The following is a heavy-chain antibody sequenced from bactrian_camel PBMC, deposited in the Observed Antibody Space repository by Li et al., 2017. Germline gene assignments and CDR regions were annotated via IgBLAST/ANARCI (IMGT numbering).Heavy chain of an antibody. CDR2: IDTDGST. J-gene: IGHJ6*01. CDR1: GYPSYDYC. D-gene: IGHD3*01. V-gene: IGHV3S26*01. CDR3: AAVCYGGLVAARSRADFGY. Sequence: VQLVESGGGSVQAGGSLRLSCVASGYPSYDYCMGWFRQAPGKEREGVATIDTDGSTSYSDSMKGRFTISKDNAKKTLYLQMNSLKPEDTAMYYCAAVCYGGLVAARSRADFGYWGQGTQVTVS.